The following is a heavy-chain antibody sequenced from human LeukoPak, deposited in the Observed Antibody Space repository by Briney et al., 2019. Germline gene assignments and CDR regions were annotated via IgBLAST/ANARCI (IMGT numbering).Heavy chain of an antibody. CDR2: INEDGSIK. CDR3: ARDSGYNAFDI. Sequence: GGSLRLSCAASGFTFSTSWMTWVRQAPGKELEWVGNINEDGSIKNYVDSVKGRFTTSRDNAKNALYRQMHSLRADDTAVYYCARDSGYNAFDIWGQGTMVTVSS. V-gene: IGHV3-7*01. J-gene: IGHJ3*02. D-gene: IGHD5-18*01. CDR1: GFTFSTSW.